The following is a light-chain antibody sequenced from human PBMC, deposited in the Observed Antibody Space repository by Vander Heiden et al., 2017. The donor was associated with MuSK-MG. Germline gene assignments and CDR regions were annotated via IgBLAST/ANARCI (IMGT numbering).Light chain of an antibody. J-gene: IGKJ1*01. CDR3: QQNGNYSST. V-gene: IGKV1-5*01. CDR1: QSTRRW. Sequence: IQMTQSLSTPSVSVGDRVTITLRASQSTRRWLAWYQQKPGEAPKRPSYEPPSLRGGAPWRIGSRGSREEITLTISSQQPDDFTTYCCQQNGNYSSTFGQGTKVEIK. CDR2: EPP.